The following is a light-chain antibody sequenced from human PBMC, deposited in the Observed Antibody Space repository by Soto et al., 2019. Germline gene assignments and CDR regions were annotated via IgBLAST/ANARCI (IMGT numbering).Light chain of an antibody. CDR2: EVT. V-gene: IGLV2-8*01. J-gene: IGLJ1*01. Sequence: QSVLTQSPSASGSPGQSVTISCTGTSSDVGAYDYVSWYQQHPGKAPKVIIYEVTRRPSGVPDRFSGSKSGNTASLTVSGLLAEDEADYYCSSYAGSNNFEVFGTGTKLTVL. CDR3: SSYAGSNNFEV. CDR1: SSDVGAYDY.